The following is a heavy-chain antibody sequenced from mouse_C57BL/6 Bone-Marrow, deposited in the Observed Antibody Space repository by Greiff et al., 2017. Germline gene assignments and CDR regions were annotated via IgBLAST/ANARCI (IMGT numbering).Heavy chain of an antibody. V-gene: IGHV6-3*01. J-gene: IGHJ3*01. CDR3: TDGSSYDWFAY. Sequence: EVKVEESGGGLVQPGGSMKLSCVASGFTFSNYWMNWVRQSPEKGLEWVAQIRLKSDNYATHYAESVKGRFTISRDDSKSSVYLQMNNLRAEDTGIYYCTDGSSYDWFAYWGQGTLVTVSA. D-gene: IGHD1-1*01. CDR2: IRLKSDNYAT. CDR1: GFTFSNYW.